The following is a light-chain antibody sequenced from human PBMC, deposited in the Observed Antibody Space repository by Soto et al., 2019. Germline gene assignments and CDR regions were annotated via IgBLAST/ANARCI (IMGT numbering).Light chain of an antibody. CDR3: SSYSTSFFYV. J-gene: IGLJ1*01. V-gene: IGLV2-14*01. CDR1: SSDIGFYNY. CDR2: GVT. Sequence: QSVLTQPASVSGSPGQSITISCTGTSSDIGFYNYVSWYQQYAGQAPKLLIYGVTNRPSGISYRFSGSKSGSTASLTIYGLRDEDEADYYCSSYSTSFFYVCGPGTKVTVL.